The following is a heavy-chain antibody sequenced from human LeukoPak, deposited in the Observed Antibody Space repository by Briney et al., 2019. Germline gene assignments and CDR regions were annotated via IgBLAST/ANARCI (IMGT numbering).Heavy chain of an antibody. V-gene: IGHV3-23*01. CDR1: GFTFSSYA. J-gene: IGHJ4*02. D-gene: IGHD6-19*01. CDR3: AISGYSSGWYLGALFDY. Sequence: GGSLRLSCAASGFTFSSYAMSWVRQAPGKGLECASAISGSDGSAYYADSVKGRFTISRDNSKNTLYLQMNSLRAEDTAVYYCAISGYSSGWYLGALFDYWGQGTLVTVSS. CDR2: ISGSDGSA.